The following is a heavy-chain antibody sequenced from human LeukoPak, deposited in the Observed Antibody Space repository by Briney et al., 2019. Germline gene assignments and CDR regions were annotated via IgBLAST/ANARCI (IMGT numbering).Heavy chain of an antibody. V-gene: IGHV3-49*04. Sequence: QPGRSLRLSCTASGFTFGDYAMSWVRQAPGKGLEWVGFIRSKAYGGTTEYAASVEGRFTISRDDSKSIAYLQMNSLKTEDTAVYYCTRGPRYYDSSGYYYLDYWGQGTLVTVSS. J-gene: IGHJ4*02. CDR1: GFTFGDYA. CDR3: TRGPRYYDSSGYYYLDY. D-gene: IGHD3-22*01. CDR2: IRSKAYGGTT.